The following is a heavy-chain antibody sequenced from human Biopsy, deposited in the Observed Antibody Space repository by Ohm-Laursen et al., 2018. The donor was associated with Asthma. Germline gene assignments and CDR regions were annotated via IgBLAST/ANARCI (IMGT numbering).Heavy chain of an antibody. V-gene: IGHV3-23*01. CDR1: GLTFTSYA. D-gene: IGHD1-1*01. J-gene: IGHJ3*02. CDR3: AKGFRGRVTTENAFDI. Sequence: SLTLSCTAPGLTFTSYAMTWVRHAPWQGLEWGSGTRGNDVSTYDADSVKGRFSISRDNFKRTLYLQMNSLRAEDAAIYYCAKGFRGRVTTENAFDIWGQGTLVTVSS. CDR2: TRGNDVST.